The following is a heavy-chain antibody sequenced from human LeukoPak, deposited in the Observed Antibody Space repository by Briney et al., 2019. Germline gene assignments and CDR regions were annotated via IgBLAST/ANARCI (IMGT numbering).Heavy chain of an antibody. J-gene: IGHJ4*02. Sequence: GGSLRLSCVASGFTSRNYGMHWVRQAPGKGLEWVAVIWYNGSNEHYADSVKGRFAISRDNSKNTLSLQMNSLRAGDSAVYYCVKDRLGGIVGLLDHWGQGSLVTVSS. D-gene: IGHD1-26*01. CDR2: IWYNGSNE. CDR3: VKDRLGGIVGLLDH. CDR1: GFTSRNYG. V-gene: IGHV3-33*03.